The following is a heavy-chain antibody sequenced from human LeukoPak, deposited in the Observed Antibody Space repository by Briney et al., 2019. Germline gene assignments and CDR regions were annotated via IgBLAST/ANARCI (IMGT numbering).Heavy chain of an antibody. CDR3: ARDWADSGSDY. Sequence: GGSLRLSCSASGFTFSSFGIHWVRQAPGKGLEWVALIWYDGSKQYYADSVKGRFTISGDNSKGTVYLQMNRLRAEDTAVYFCARDWADSGSDYWGQGTLVIVSS. V-gene: IGHV3-33*01. CDR2: IWYDGSKQ. D-gene: IGHD5-12*01. J-gene: IGHJ4*02. CDR1: GFTFSSFG.